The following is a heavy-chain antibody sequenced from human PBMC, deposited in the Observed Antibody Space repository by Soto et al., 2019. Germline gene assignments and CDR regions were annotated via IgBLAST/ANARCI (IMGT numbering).Heavy chain of an antibody. CDR2: VNPSGGHT. Sequence: QVQLMQSGAEVKKPGASVKVSCKASGDTFTDYYIHWVRQAPGQGLEWMGTVNPSGGHTTYAQHFLGRVTMPRDTPTSTLYMELTSLTSDDTAIYYCARGGHVVVVTAALDYWGQGTLVTVSS. D-gene: IGHD2-21*02. CDR1: GDTFTDYY. V-gene: IGHV1-46*01. CDR3: ARGGHVVVVTAALDY. J-gene: IGHJ4*02.